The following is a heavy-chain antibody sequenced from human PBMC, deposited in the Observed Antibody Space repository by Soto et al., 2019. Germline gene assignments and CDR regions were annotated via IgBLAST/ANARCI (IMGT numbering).Heavy chain of an antibody. Sequence: EVQLLESGGGLVQPGGSLKLSCAASGFTFSSYAMSWVRQAPGKGLEWVSAISGSGGSTYYADSVKGRFTISRDNSKNTLYLQMNSLRAEDTAVYYCAKVHNWNRYYFDYWGQGTLVTVSS. D-gene: IGHD1-20*01. CDR2: ISGSGGST. CDR1: GFTFSSYA. V-gene: IGHV3-23*01. CDR3: AKVHNWNRYYFDY. J-gene: IGHJ4*02.